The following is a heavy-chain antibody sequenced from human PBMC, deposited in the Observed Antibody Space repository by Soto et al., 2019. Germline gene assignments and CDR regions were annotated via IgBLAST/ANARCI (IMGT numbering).Heavy chain of an antibody. Sequence: QVQLVQSGAEVKKPGASVKVSCKTSGYTFNNYGISWVRQAPGHGLEWMGWISDYNGNTNYPQKFQGRVTMTTDTSTKTVYMVLTSLRSDDTAVYYCARDGYYDSGSYGMDVWGRGTTVTVSS. V-gene: IGHV1-18*01. CDR1: GYTFNNYG. J-gene: IGHJ6*02. CDR2: ISDYNGNT. CDR3: ARDGYYDSGSYGMDV. D-gene: IGHD3-10*01.